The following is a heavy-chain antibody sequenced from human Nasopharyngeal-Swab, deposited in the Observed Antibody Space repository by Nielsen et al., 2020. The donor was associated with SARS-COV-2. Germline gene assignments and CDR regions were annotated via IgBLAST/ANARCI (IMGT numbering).Heavy chain of an antibody. Sequence: VRQTPGKGLEWMGIIYPGDTETRDSQTFQGQVPIPADKSINTGYLQWSSLKASDTGMYYCARSLSSGWLYDAFDIWGQGTTVTVSS. V-gene: IGHV5-51*01. CDR3: ARSLSSGWLYDAFDI. D-gene: IGHD6-19*01. CDR2: IYPGDTET. J-gene: IGHJ3*02.